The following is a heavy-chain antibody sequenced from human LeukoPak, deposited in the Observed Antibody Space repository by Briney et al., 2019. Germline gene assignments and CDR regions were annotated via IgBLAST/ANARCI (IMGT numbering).Heavy chain of an antibody. V-gene: IGHV1-18*01. D-gene: IGHD3-22*01. CDR3: ARVYYYYDSSGYYPDAFDI. CDR1: GYTFTSYG. CDR2: ISAYNGNT. J-gene: IGHJ3*02. Sequence: ASVKASCKASGYTFTSYGISWVRQAPGQGLEWMGWISAYNGNTNYAQKLQGRVTMTTDTSTSTAYMELRSLRSDDTAVYYCARVYYYYDSSGYYPDAFDIWGQGTMVTVSS.